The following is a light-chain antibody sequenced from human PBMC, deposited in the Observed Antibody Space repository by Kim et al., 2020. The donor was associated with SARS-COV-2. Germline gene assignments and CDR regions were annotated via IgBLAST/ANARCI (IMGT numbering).Light chain of an antibody. CDR2: AAS. V-gene: IGKV1-16*02. CDR3: QQYRTYPLT. CDR1: QDIGSY. Sequence: ASVGDRFTIICRASQDIGSYLPWFQHKPGQAPKSLIYAASSLQSGVPSKFSGSGSGTYFTLIINSLEPEDFATYYCQQYRTYPLTFGQGTRLEIK. J-gene: IGKJ5*01.